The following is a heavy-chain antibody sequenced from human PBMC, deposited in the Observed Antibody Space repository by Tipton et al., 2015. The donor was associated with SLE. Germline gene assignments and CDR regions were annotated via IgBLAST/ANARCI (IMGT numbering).Heavy chain of an antibody. J-gene: IGHJ4*02. CDR2: INHSGST. Sequence: TLSLTCTVSGYSISSDYYWGWIRQPPGKGLEWIGEINHSGSTNYNPSLKSRVTISVDTSKNQFSLKLSSVTAADTAVYYCRLITITSLFDYWGQGTLVTVSS. CDR1: GYSISSDYY. D-gene: IGHD3-16*01. CDR3: RLITITSLFDY. V-gene: IGHV4-38-2*02.